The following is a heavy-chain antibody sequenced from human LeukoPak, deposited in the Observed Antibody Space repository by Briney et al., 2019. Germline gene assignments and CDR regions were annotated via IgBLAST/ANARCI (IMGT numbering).Heavy chain of an antibody. CDR2: ISSSSSYI. J-gene: IGHJ4*02. Sequence: GGSLRLSCAASGFTFSSYSMNWVRQAPGKGLEWVSSISSSSSYIYYADSVKGRFTISRDNAKNSLYLQMNSLRAEDTAVYYCARVATGSYHSDYWGQGTLATVSS. CDR1: GFTFSSYS. V-gene: IGHV3-21*01. CDR3: ARVATGSYHSDY. D-gene: IGHD3-16*01.